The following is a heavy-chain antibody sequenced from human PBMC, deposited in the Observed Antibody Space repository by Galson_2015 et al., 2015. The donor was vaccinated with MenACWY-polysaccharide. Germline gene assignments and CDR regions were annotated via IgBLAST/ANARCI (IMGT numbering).Heavy chain of an antibody. V-gene: IGHV3-13*01. Sequence: SLRLSCAASGSTFSSFDMHWVRHVIGKGLEWVAAIGTGGDTYYSGSVKGRFTISRENAKNSLNLQMNSLRAGDTAVYYCAREFTGVGSCWSYWYFDLWGRGTLVTVSS. J-gene: IGHJ2*01. D-gene: IGHD2-15*01. CDR3: AREFTGVGSCWSYWYFDL. CDR2: IGTGGDT. CDR1: GSTFSSFD.